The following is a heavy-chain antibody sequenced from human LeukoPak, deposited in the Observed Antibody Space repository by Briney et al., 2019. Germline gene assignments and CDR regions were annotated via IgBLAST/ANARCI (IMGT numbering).Heavy chain of an antibody. D-gene: IGHD5-12*01. CDR1: GYTFTGYY. J-gene: IGHJ4*02. Sequence: ASVKVSCKASGYTFTGYYMHWVGQAPGQGLEWMGWINPNSGGTNYAQKFQGRVTMTRDTSISTAYMELSRLRSDDTAVYYCARGSYVREYSGYDPFDYWGQGTPVTVSS. V-gene: IGHV1-2*02. CDR3: ARGSYVREYSGYDPFDY. CDR2: INPNSGGT.